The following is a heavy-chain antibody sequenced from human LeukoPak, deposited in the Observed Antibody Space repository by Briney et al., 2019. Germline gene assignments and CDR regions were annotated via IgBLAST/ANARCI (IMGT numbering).Heavy chain of an antibody. Sequence: PGGSLRLSCAASGFTFSSFEMDWVRQAPGKGLEGISYMSSRDNTRYYAESVRGRFTMSRDNAKNSLSLQMNGLRAEDTAFYYCARGFGRFGHRFGYLGQGTLVTVSS. V-gene: IGHV3-48*03. J-gene: IGHJ4*02. D-gene: IGHD3-10*01. CDR2: MSSRDNTR. CDR3: ARGFGRFGHRFGY. CDR1: GFTFSSFE.